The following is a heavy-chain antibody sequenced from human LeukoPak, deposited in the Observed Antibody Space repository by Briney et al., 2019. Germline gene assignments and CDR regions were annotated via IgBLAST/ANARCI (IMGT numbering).Heavy chain of an antibody. D-gene: IGHD6-13*01. CDR1: GGSISSYY. CDR2: IYYSGST. J-gene: IGHJ4*02. V-gene: IGHV4-59*01. Sequence: PSETLSLTCTVSGGSISSYYWSWIRKPPGKGLEWIGYIYYSGSTNYNPSLKSRVTISVDTSKNQFSLKLSSVTAADTAVYYCAREAGYSSSWLDYWGQGTLVTVSS. CDR3: AREAGYSSSWLDY.